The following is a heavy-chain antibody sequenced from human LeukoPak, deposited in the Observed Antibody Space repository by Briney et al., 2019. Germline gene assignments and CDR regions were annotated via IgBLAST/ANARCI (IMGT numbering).Heavy chain of an antibody. CDR3: ARMGKIAVADDAFDI. Sequence: GASVKVSCKASGGTFSSYAISWVRQAPGQGLEWMGGIIPIFGTANYAQKFQGRVTITADESTSTAYMELSSLRSKDTAVYYCARMGKIAVADDAFDIWGQGTMVTVSS. CDR2: IIPIFGTA. CDR1: GGTFSSYA. J-gene: IGHJ3*02. V-gene: IGHV1-69*13. D-gene: IGHD6-19*01.